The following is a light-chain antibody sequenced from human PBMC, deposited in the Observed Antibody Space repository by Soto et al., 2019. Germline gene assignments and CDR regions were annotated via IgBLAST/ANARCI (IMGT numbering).Light chain of an antibody. Sequence: EIVMTQSPATLSVSPGERATLSCRASQSISSNLAWYQQKPGQAPRLLIYGASSRATGIPDRFSGSGSGTDFTLTISSLQSEDFAVYYCQQYNKWPLTFGPGTKVDI. CDR2: GAS. J-gene: IGKJ3*01. V-gene: IGKV3D-15*01. CDR3: QQYNKWPLT. CDR1: QSISSN.